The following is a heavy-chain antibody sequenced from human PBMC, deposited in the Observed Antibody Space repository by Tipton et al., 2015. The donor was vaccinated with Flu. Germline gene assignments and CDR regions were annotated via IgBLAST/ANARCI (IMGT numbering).Heavy chain of an antibody. V-gene: IGHV4-39*07. J-gene: IGHJ5*02. Sequence: GLVKPSETLSLTCGVSGDSVRSSNYYWGWIRQPPGKGLEWIGNTFHSGHTYLNPSLKSRVTISIDTSKNQFSLKLSSVTAADTAVYYCARRDYSNYVSEPQNWFDPWGQGALVTVSS. CDR1: GDSVRSSNYY. CDR3: ARRDYSNYVSEPQNWFDP. CDR2: TFHSGHT. D-gene: IGHD4-11*01.